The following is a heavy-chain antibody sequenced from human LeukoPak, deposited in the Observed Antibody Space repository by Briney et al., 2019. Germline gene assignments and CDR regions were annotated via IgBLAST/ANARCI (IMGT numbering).Heavy chain of an antibody. V-gene: IGHV4-39*01. CDR3: ARLGDSSSYGY. D-gene: IGHD6-13*01. Sequence: SETLSLTCTVSGGSISSGSYYWGWIRQPPGKGLEWIGSIYYSGSTYYNPSLKSRVTISVDTSKNQFSLKLSSVTAADTAVYYCARLGDSSSYGYWGQGTLVTVSS. CDR1: GGSISSGSYY. CDR2: IYYSGST. J-gene: IGHJ4*02.